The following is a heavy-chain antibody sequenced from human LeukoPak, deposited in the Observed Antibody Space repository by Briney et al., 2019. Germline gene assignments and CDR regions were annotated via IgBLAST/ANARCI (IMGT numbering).Heavy chain of an antibody. CDR3: ARFQGYCSGGSCYPSDAFDI. D-gene: IGHD2-15*01. Sequence: SETLSLTCAVYGGSFSGYYWIWIRQPPGKGLEWIEEINHSGSTNYKPSLKSRVTISVDTSKNQFSLKLSSVTAADTAVYYCARFQGYCSGGSCYPSDAFDIWGQGTMVTVSS. V-gene: IGHV4-34*01. CDR1: GGSFSGYY. CDR2: INHSGST. J-gene: IGHJ3*02.